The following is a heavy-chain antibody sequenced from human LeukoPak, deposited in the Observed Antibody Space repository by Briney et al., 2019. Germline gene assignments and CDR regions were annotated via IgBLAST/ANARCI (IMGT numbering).Heavy chain of an antibody. Sequence: GGSLRLSCAASGFTFSSYSMNWVRQAPGKGLEWVSFISTSSSYIYYADSVKGRFTISRDNAKNSLYLQMNSLRAEDTAVYYCARTYYDILTGYNPYFDYWGQGTLVTVSS. CDR2: ISTSSSYI. CDR1: GFTFSSYS. D-gene: IGHD3-9*01. J-gene: IGHJ4*02. CDR3: ARTYYDILTGYNPYFDY. V-gene: IGHV3-21*01.